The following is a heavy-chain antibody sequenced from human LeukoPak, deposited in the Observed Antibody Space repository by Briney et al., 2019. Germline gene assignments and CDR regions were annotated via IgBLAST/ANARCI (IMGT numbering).Heavy chain of an antibody. CDR1: GGSISSGDYY. CDR2: IYYSGST. CDR3: ARNYCSGGSCYLGDAFDI. Sequence: PSETLSLTCTVSGGSISSGDYYWSWIRQPPGKGLEWIGYIYYSGSTYYNPALKSRVTISVDTSKNQFSLKLSSVTAADTAVYYCARNYCSGGSCYLGDAFDIWGQGTMVTVSS. D-gene: IGHD2-15*01. J-gene: IGHJ3*02. V-gene: IGHV4-30-4*01.